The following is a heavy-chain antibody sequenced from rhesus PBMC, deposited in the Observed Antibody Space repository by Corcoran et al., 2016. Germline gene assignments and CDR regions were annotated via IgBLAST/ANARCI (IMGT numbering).Heavy chain of an antibody. Sequence: QVQLQQWGEGLVKPSETLSLTCAVYGGSISGYYYWSWIRQPPGKGLEWIGYIYGNSASTNYNPSLKNRVTISKATSKNQFSLKLSSVTAADTAVYYCARVNWNYWLRGLDSWGQGVVVTVSS. D-gene: IGHD1-26*01. V-gene: IGHV4-73*01. CDR2: IYGNSAST. CDR1: GGSISGYYY. J-gene: IGHJ6*01. CDR3: ARVNWNYWLRGLDS.